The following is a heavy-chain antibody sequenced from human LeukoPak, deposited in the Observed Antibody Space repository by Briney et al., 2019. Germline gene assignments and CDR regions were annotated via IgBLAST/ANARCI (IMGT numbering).Heavy chain of an antibody. CDR1: GGSISSGSYY. Sequence: SGTLSLTCTVSGGSISSGSYYWGWIGQPAGKGLEWIGRMYTSGSTNYNPSLKSRVTISVDTSKNQFPLKLSSVTAADTAVYYCARLRGYSGYDSPWYYYGMDVWGQGTTVTVSS. J-gene: IGHJ6*02. D-gene: IGHD5-12*01. CDR3: ARLRGYSGYDSPWYYYGMDV. CDR2: MYTSGST. V-gene: IGHV4-61*02.